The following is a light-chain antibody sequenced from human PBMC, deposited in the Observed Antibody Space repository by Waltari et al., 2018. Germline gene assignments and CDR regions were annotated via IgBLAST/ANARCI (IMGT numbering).Light chain of an antibody. CDR2: GAS. J-gene: IGKJ2*01. CDR3: QQYNNWPRT. V-gene: IGKV3-15*01. CDR1: QSVAGN. Sequence: ETVMTQSPTTLSVSPGERVPLSCRASQSVAGNLAWYQQKPGQAPRLLIYGASTRATGIPARFSGSGSGTEFTLTISSLQSEDFAVYYCQQYNNWPRTFGQGTKLEI.